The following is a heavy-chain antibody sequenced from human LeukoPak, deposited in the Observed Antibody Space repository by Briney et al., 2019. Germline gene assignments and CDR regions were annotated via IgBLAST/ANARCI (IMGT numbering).Heavy chain of an antibody. V-gene: IGHV7-4-1*02. CDR2: INTNIGNP. D-gene: IGHD5-24*01. J-gene: IGHJ4*02. CDR3: ARVRDGYNPRLRILEYYFDY. CDR1: GYTFTSYG. Sequence: GASVKVSCKASGYTFTSYGMNWVRQAPGQGLEWMGWINTNIGNPTYAQGFTGRFVFSLDTSVSTAYLQISSLKAEDTAVYYCARVRDGYNPRLRILEYYFDYWGQGTLVTVSS.